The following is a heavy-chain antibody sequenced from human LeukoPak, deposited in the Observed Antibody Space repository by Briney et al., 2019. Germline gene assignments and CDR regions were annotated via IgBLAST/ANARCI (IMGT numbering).Heavy chain of an antibody. J-gene: IGHJ4*02. CDR2: IKHDGSEV. Sequence: PGGSLRLSCTASGFTFSSYWMGWVRQAPGKGPEWVANIKHDGSEVYSVDSLKGRFSISRDNAKNSLYLQMNSLRVEDSAMYYCARPSYSSGIYFDNWGQEPLVTVS. CDR1: GFTFSSYW. D-gene: IGHD3-10*01. CDR3: ARPSYSSGIYFDN. V-gene: IGHV3-7*01.